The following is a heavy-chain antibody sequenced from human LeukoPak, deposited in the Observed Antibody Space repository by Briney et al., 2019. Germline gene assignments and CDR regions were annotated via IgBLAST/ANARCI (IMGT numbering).Heavy chain of an antibody. CDR1: GFTFSSYA. CDR2: ISYDGSNK. CDR3: ASLIAAAGKGY. J-gene: IGHJ4*02. D-gene: IGHD6-13*01. Sequence: GGSLRLSCAASGFTFSSYAMHWVRQAPGKGLEWVVVISYDGSNKYYADSVKGRFTISRDNSKNTLYLQMNSLRAEDTAVYYCASLIAAAGKGYWGQGTLVTVSS. V-gene: IGHV3-30*01.